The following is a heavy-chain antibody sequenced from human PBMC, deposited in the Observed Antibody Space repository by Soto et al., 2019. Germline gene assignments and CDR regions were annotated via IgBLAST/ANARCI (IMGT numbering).Heavy chain of an antibody. D-gene: IGHD3-3*01. CDR3: ARSLEWGSRPTPYGMDV. J-gene: IGHJ6*02. Sequence: SLKISCKVSGYSFTSYWISWVRQMPGKGLEWMGRIDPSDSYTNYSPSFQGHVTISADKSISTAYLQWSSLKASDTAMYYCARSLEWGSRPTPYGMDVWGQGTTVTVS. CDR1: GYSFTSYW. CDR2: IDPSDSYT. V-gene: IGHV5-10-1*01.